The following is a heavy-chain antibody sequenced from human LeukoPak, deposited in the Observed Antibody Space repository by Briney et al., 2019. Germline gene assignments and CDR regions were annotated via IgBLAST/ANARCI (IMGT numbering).Heavy chain of an antibody. J-gene: IGHJ4*02. CDR1: GFTFSSYG. V-gene: IGHV3-30*02. CDR2: IRYDGSNK. CDR3: AKDPEGYSYGLAYFDY. D-gene: IGHD5-18*01. Sequence: PGGSLRLSCAASGFTFSSYGMHWVRQAPGKGLEWVAFIRYDGSNKYYADSVKGRFTISRDNSKNTLYLQMNSLRTEDTAVYYCAKDPEGYSYGLAYFDYWGQGTLVTVSS.